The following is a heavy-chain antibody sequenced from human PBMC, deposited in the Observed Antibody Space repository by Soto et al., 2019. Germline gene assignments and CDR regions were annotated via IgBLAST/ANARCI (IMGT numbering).Heavy chain of an antibody. Sequence: WVSRRLSGSASGCTFNRYGLSWVRQAPGKGLDWCSTISVGDTYYADFVQGRFTIPRDISTNTLSLQMGGLRAEDTAIYYCTKHRQTARFPDFWGPGALLTVSS. CDR1: GCTFNRYG. CDR2: ISVGDT. CDR3: TKHRQTARFPDF. V-gene: IGHV3-23*01. D-gene: IGHD3-10*01. J-gene: IGHJ4*02.